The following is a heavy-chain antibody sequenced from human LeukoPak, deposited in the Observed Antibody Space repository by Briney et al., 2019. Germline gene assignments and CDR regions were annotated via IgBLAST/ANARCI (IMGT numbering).Heavy chain of an antibody. CDR3: ARVYYDFWSGFDY. Sequence: SETLSLTCTVSGGSISSGDYDWSWIRQPPGKGLEWIGYIYYTGSTYYNPSLKSRFTISINTSKNQFSLTLSSVTAADTAVYYCARVYYDFWSGFDYGGRGTLVTVSS. CDR1: GGSISSGDYD. CDR2: IYYTGST. J-gene: IGHJ4*02. D-gene: IGHD3-3*01. V-gene: IGHV4-30-4*08.